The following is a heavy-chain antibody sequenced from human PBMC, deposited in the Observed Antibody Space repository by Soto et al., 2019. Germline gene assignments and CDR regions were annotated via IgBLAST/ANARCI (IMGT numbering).Heavy chain of an antibody. CDR1: GFTFSSYA. CDR3: ARARKLEDYYYYYGMDV. Sequence: GGSLRLSCAVSGFTFSSYAMHWVRQAPGKGLEGVAVISYDGSNKYYADSVKGRFAISRDNSKNTLYLQMNSLRAEDTAVYYCARARKLEDYYYYYGMDVWGQGTTVTVSS. D-gene: IGHD3-10*01. V-gene: IGHV3-30*09. J-gene: IGHJ6*02. CDR2: ISYDGSNK.